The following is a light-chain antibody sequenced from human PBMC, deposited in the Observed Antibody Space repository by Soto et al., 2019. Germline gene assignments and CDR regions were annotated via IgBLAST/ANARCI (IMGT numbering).Light chain of an antibody. J-gene: IGKJ5*01. Sequence: DIQMTQSPSSLSASVGDRVTITCQASQDISNYLNWYQQKPGKAPKLLIYDASNLETGVPSRFSGSGSGTDFTLTISNLQAEDVAVYYCQQYYSAPLTFGQGTRLELK. CDR2: DAS. V-gene: IGKV1-33*01. CDR3: QQYYSAPLT. CDR1: QDISNY.